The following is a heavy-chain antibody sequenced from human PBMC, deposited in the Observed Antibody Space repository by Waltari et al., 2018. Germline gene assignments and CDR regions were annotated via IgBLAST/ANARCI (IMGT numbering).Heavy chain of an antibody. Sequence: QVQLVQSGAEVKKPGASVKVSCKASVYTFTSYDINWVRQANGQGLEWMGWMNPNSGNTGYAQKFQGRVTMTRNTSISTAYMELSSLRSEDTAVYYCATSTLMVIPTPLDYWGQGTLVTVSS. CDR1: VYTFTSYD. V-gene: IGHV1-8*01. CDR3: ATSTLMVIPTPLDY. CDR2: MNPNSGNT. D-gene: IGHD2-8*01. J-gene: IGHJ4*02.